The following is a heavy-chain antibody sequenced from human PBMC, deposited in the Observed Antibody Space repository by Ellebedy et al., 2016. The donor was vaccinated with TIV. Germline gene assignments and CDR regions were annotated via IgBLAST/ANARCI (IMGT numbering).Heavy chain of an antibody. D-gene: IGHD3-16*01. CDR3: ARHPTLGYGMDV. CDR1: GFTFSSYG. V-gene: IGHV3-74*01. J-gene: IGHJ6*02. Sequence: GESLKISCAASGFTFSSYGMHWVRQAPGKGLVWVARINIDGSTTNYADSVKGRFTISRDNAKNTLYLQMNTLRADDTAVYYCARHPTLGYGMDVWGQGTTVTVSS. CDR2: INIDGSTT.